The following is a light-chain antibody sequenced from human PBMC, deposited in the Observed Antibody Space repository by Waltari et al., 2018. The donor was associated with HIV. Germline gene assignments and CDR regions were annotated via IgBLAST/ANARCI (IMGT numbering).Light chain of an antibody. CDR2: EVI. J-gene: IGLJ3*02. CDR3: CSYAGTYTYVL. CDR1: SSDVGGYDS. V-gene: IGLV2-11*01. Sequence: QSALTQPRSVSGSPGQSVTISCTGTSSDVGGYDSVSWYLQHPGKVPKLIIYEVIRRPSGVPDRFSGSKSGNTASLTISGLQTEEEADYFCCSYAGTYTYVLFGGGTKLTVL.